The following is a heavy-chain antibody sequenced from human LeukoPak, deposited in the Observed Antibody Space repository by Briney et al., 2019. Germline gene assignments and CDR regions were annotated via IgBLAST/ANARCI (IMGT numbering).Heavy chain of an antibody. V-gene: IGHV3-21*01. CDR3: ARVPATVSDEYFQH. Sequence: GGSLRLSCAASGFTFSSYSMNWVRQAPGKGLEWVSSISSSSSYIYYADSVKGRFTISRDNAKNSLYLQMNSLRAEDTAVYYCARVPATVSDEYFQHWGQGTPVTVSS. CDR1: GFTFSSYS. D-gene: IGHD4-17*01. CDR2: ISSSSSYI. J-gene: IGHJ1*01.